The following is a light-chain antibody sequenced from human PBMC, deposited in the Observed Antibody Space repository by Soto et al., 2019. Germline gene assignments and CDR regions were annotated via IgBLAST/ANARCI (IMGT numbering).Light chain of an antibody. CDR1: SSNIGAGYD. Sequence: QSVLTQPPSVSGAPGQWVIISCTGSSSNIGAGYDVHWYQQLPGTAPRLLIYDNNNRPSGVPARFSVSKSDTSASLAITGLQPEDEADYYCQSYDSSLSGSYVFGTGTKVTVL. CDR2: DNN. J-gene: IGLJ1*01. V-gene: IGLV1-40*01. CDR3: QSYDSSLSGSYV.